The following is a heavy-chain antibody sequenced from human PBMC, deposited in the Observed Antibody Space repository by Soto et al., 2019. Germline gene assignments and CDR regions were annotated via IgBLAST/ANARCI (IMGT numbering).Heavy chain of an antibody. D-gene: IGHD4-17*01. Sequence: GGSLRLSCAASGFTFDDYAMHWVRQAPGKGLEWVSGISWNSGSIGYADSVKGRFTISRDNAKNSLYLQMNSLRAEDTALYYCAKVGSERTYDDGDFSYSSYYMEDWGKGTTVTVSS. CDR3: AKVGSERTYDDGDFSYSSYYMED. J-gene: IGHJ6*03. CDR2: ISWNSGSI. V-gene: IGHV3-9*01. CDR1: GFTFDDYA.